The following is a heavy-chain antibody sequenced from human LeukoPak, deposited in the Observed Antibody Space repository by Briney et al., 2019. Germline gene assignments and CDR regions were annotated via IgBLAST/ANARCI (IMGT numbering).Heavy chain of an antibody. CDR1: GFPFSHHY. CDR2: ISGVASDI. J-gene: IGHJ6*02. D-gene: IGHD1-26*01. V-gene: IGHV3-11*01. Sequence: GGSLRLSCAASGFPFSHHYMTWIRQAPGKGLEWVSYISGVASDIYYGDSVKGRFTISRDNAKNSVYLQMNSLRAEDTAVYYCARGGALGMDACGQGTTVTVSS. CDR3: ARGGALGMDA.